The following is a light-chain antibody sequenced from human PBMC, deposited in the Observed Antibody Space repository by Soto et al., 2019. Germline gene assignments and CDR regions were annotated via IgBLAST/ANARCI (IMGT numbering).Light chain of an antibody. CDR2: CSS. V-gene: IGKV4-1*01. Sequence: DIVMTQSPDSLAVSLGERATINCKSSQSVLYSSNNKNYLAWYQQRPGQPPKLLIYCSSTRESGVPDRFSGSGSAKDYTLTISSLQAEDAAFYYRQQCESTPPTFGQGTKLEIK. CDR3: QQCESTPPT. CDR1: QSVLYSSNNKNY. J-gene: IGKJ2*01.